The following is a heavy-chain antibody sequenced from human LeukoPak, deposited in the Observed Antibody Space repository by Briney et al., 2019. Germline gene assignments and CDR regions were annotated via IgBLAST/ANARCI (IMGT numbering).Heavy chain of an antibody. CDR2: INAGNGKT. D-gene: IGHD2-21*01. Sequence: GASVKVSCKASGYTFTNYAMNWVRQAPGQSLEWMGWINAGNGKTKSSQRFQDRVTITRDTSASTAYMELNSLRSEDTAVYYCARGIWSSHNKDYYFDYWGQGSLVTVSS. J-gene: IGHJ4*02. CDR1: GYTFTNYA. CDR3: ARGIWSSHNKDYYFDY. V-gene: IGHV1-3*01.